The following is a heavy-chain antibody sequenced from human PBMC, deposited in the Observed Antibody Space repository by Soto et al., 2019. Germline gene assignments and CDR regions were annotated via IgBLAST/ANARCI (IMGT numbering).Heavy chain of an antibody. D-gene: IGHD6-13*01. V-gene: IGHV1-46*03. CDR1: ENTFSTYS. Sequence: ASVKVSCKASENTFSTYSLHWVRQAPGQGLEWMGVINPTTTTTTDAQKFQGRVTMTRDTSTSAVFLELSSLRSGDTAVYFCARDLYSTSWYVRAFDMWG. CDR3: ARDLYSTSWYVRAFDM. J-gene: IGHJ3*02. CDR2: INPTTTTT.